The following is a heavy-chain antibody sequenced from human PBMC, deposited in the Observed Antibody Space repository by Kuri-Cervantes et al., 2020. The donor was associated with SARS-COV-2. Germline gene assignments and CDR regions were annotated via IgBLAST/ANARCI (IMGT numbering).Heavy chain of an antibody. Sequence: LSLTCAASGFTFSSYWMSWVRQAPGKGLEWVANIKQDGSEKYYVDSVKGRFTISRDNAKNSLYLQMNSLRVENTAVYYCARYFGVITVDYWGLGTLVTVSS. CDR2: IKQDGSEK. CDR1: GFTFSSYW. CDR3: ARYFGVITVDY. D-gene: IGHD3-3*01. J-gene: IGHJ4*02. V-gene: IGHV3-7*01.